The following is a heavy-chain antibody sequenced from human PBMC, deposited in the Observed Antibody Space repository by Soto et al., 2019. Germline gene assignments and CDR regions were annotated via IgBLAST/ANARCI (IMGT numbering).Heavy chain of an antibody. D-gene: IGHD6-13*01. CDR1: GFTFNSYS. CDR2: ISSSSSYI. CDR3: ARDSIAAAVYYYYYMDV. Sequence: GGSLRLSCAASGFTFNSYSMNWVRQAPGKGLEWVSFISSSSSYIYYADSVKGRFTISRDNAKNSLYLQMNSLRAEDTAVYYCARDSIAAAVYYYYYMDVWGKGTTVTVSS. J-gene: IGHJ6*03. V-gene: IGHV3-21*01.